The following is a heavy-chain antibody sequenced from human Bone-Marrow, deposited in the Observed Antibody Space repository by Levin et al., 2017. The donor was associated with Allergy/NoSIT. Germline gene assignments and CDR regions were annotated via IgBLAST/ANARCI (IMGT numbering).Heavy chain of an antibody. D-gene: IGHD5-12*01. J-gene: IGHJ6*02. CDR2: ISYDGSNK. CDR1: GFTFSSYG. Sequence: GESLKISCAASGFTFSSYGMHWVRQAPGKGLEWVAVISYDGSNKYYADSVKGRFTISRDNSKNTLYLQMNSLRAEDTAVYYCAKSVLARSAYYGMDVWGQGTTVTVSS. CDR3: AKSVLARSAYYGMDV. V-gene: IGHV3-30*18.